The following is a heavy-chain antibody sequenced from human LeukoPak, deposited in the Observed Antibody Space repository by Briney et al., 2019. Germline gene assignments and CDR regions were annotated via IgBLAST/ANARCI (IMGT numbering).Heavy chain of an antibody. Sequence: SDTLSLTCNVSGGSISSYYWSWIRQPAGKGLEWIGRIYTSGSTNYNPSLKSRVTMSVDTSKNQFSLKLSSVTAADTAVYYCARDINWNDRDTNWFDPWGQGTLVTVSS. J-gene: IGHJ5*02. V-gene: IGHV4-4*07. CDR1: GGSISSYY. CDR3: ARDINWNDRDTNWFDP. D-gene: IGHD1-1*01. CDR2: IYTSGST.